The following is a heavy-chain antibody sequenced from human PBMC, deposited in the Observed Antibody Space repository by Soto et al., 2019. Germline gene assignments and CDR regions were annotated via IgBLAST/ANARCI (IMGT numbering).Heavy chain of an antibody. CDR2: ISGSGGST. J-gene: IGHJ4*02. Sequence: GGSLRLSCAASGFTFSSYAMSWVRQAPGKGLEWVSAISGSGGSTYYADSVKGRFTTSRDNSKNTLYLQMNSLRAEDTAVYYCAKVAGDYYDSRGRKFDYWGQGTLVTVSS. CDR1: GFTFSSYA. V-gene: IGHV3-23*01. D-gene: IGHD3-22*01. CDR3: AKVAGDYYDSRGRKFDY.